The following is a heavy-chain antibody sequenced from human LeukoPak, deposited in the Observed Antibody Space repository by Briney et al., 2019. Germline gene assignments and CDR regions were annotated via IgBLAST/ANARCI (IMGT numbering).Heavy chain of an antibody. D-gene: IGHD5-18*01. J-gene: IGHJ4*02. CDR3: ARARGYSYGYGY. Sequence: ASVKVSCKASGYTFTSYDINWVRQATGQGLEWMGWMNPNSGNTGYAQKFQGRVTMTRNTSISTAYMELSSLRSEDTAVYYRARARGYSYGYGYWGQGTLVTVSS. V-gene: IGHV1-8*01. CDR2: MNPNSGNT. CDR1: GYTFTSYD.